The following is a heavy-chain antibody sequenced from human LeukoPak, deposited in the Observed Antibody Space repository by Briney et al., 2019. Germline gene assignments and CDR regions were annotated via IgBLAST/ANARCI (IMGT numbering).Heavy chain of an antibody. CDR3: AREKSYDYVSFDL. CDR2: IYSGGST. Sequence: GGSLRLSCAASEFIVSNYYMTWVHQAPGKGLEWVSVIYSGGSTNYADSVKGRFTISRDNSKNTLYLQMNSLRAEDTAVYYCAREKSYDYVSFDLWGRGTLVTVSS. J-gene: IGHJ2*01. D-gene: IGHD3-16*01. CDR1: EFIVSNYY. V-gene: IGHV3-66*01.